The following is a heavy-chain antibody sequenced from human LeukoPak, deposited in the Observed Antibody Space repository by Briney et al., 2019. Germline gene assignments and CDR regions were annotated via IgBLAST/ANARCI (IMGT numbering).Heavy chain of an antibody. D-gene: IGHD5-18*01. Sequence: SETLSLTCTVSGGSISSFDWTWIRQPPRNGLGWIGYIDESGTTNSNPSLKSRVTISLDTSKNQFSLNLTSVTAADTAVYYCARLYGYTYGHGGMDVWGQGTTVTVSS. V-gene: IGHV4-59*08. CDR1: GGSISSFD. CDR2: IDESGTT. J-gene: IGHJ6*02. CDR3: ARLYGYTYGHGGMDV.